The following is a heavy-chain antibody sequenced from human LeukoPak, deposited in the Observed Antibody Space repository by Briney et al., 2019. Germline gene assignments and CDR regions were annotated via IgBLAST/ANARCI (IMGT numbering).Heavy chain of an antibody. Sequence: SETLSLTCTVSGGSISSGGYYWSWIRQHPGKGLEWIGYIYYSGSTYYNPSPKSRVTISVDTSKNQFSLKLSSVTAADTAVYYCARGPWLEERLYDYWGQGTLVTVSS. CDR1: GGSISSGGYY. CDR2: IYYSGST. CDR3: ARGPWLEERLYDY. J-gene: IGHJ4*02. D-gene: IGHD3-22*01. V-gene: IGHV4-31*03.